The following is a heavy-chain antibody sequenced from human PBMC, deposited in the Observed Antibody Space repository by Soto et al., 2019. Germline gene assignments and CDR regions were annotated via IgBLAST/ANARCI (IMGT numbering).Heavy chain of an antibody. CDR3: ARGSTIVRGAPSWFDP. CDR1: GGTFSRYT. D-gene: IGHD3-10*01. V-gene: IGHV1-69*02. CDR2: IIPIAAIA. J-gene: IGHJ5*02. Sequence: SVKVSCKASGGTFSRYTINWVRQAPGQGLEWMGRIIPIAAIANYTQKYQGRVTITVDKSSTTAYMELSSLRSDDTAVYYCARGSTIVRGAPSWFDPWGQGTLVTVSS.